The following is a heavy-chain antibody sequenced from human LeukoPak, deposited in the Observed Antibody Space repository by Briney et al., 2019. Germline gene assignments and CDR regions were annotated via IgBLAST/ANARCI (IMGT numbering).Heavy chain of an antibody. V-gene: IGHV3-11*04. Sequence: PGGSLRLSCAASGFIFSDYYMGWIRQAPGRGLEWVSYISDSGSKIYYTDSVKGRFTMSRDNAKKSLYLQMNSLRAEDTAVYYCARARFDTSGYSYRGFDIWGQGTMVTVSS. D-gene: IGHD3-22*01. CDR1: GFIFSDYY. J-gene: IGHJ3*02. CDR3: ARARFDTSGYSYRGFDI. CDR2: ISDSGSKI.